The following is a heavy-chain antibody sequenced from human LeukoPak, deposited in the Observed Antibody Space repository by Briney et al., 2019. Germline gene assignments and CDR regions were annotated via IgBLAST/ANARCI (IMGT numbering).Heavy chain of an antibody. CDR3: ARDFTNYYDSSGPNEPFDY. V-gene: IGHV1-69*04. CDR2: IVPILGIA. Sequence: SVKVSCKASGGTFSSYAISWVRQAPGQGLEWMGRIVPILGIANYAQKFQGRVTITADKSTSTAYMELSSLRSEDTAVYYCARDFTNYYDSSGPNEPFDYWGQGTLVTVSS. CDR1: GGTFSSYA. J-gene: IGHJ4*02. D-gene: IGHD3-22*01.